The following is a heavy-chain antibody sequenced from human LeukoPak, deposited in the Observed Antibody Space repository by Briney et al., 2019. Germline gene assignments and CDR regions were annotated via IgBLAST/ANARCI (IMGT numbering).Heavy chain of an antibody. Sequence: ASVKVSCKASGGTFSSYAISWVRQAPGQGLEWMGGINPDSGFTNYAQKFKGRVTMTRDTSISTAYLEVRSLTSDDTAVYYCAPTAEAYTSWWKVWGQGTLVTVSS. CDR2: INPDSGFT. J-gene: IGHJ4*02. D-gene: IGHD3-16*01. CDR3: APTAEAYTSWWKV. V-gene: IGHV1-2*02. CDR1: GGTFSSYA.